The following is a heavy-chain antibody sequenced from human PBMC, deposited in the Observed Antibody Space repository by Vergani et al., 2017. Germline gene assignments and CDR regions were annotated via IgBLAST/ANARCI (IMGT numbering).Heavy chain of an antibody. CDR1: GGSFSGYY. Sequence: QMQLQQWGAGLLKPSETLSLTCAVYGGSFSGYYWSWIRQPPGKGLEWFGEINHSGSTHYNPSLKSRVTISVDTSKNQFSLKLSSVTAADTAVYYCARGNKDTAMVKDYYYYMDVWGKGTTVTVSS. J-gene: IGHJ6*03. CDR2: INHSGST. D-gene: IGHD5-18*01. V-gene: IGHV4-34*01. CDR3: ARGNKDTAMVKDYYYYMDV.